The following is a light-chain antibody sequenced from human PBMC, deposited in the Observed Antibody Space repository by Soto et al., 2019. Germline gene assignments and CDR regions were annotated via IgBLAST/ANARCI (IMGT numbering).Light chain of an antibody. CDR1: QGISNY. J-gene: IGKJ5*01. Sequence: DIQMTQSPSSLSASVGDRVTITCRASQGISNYLAWYQQKPGKVPKLLIYAASTLQSGVPSRFRVSGSGTDFTLNISSLQPEDVATYCCQKYNSAPRAFGQVTRLEIK. V-gene: IGKV1-27*01. CDR3: QKYNSAPRA. CDR2: AAS.